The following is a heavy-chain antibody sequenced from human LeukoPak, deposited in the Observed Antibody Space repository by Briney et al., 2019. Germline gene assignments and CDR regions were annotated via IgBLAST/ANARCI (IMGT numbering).Heavy chain of an antibody. CDR3: ARHGYYDSSGEAFDI. Sequence: SETLSLTCAVSGYSISSGYYWGWIRQPRGKALEWIGSIYHSGSTYYNPSLKSRVTISVDTSKNQFSLKLSSVTAADTAVYYCARHGYYDSSGEAFDIWGQGTMVTVSS. V-gene: IGHV4-38-2*01. CDR2: IYHSGST. D-gene: IGHD3-22*01. J-gene: IGHJ3*02. CDR1: GYSISSGYY.